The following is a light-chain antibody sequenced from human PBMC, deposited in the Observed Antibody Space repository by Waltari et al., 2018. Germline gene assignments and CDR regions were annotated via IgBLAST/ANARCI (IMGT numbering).Light chain of an antibody. Sequence: DLVMTQSPNSLAVSLGERAPIHCQYSQSVLYSSNNKNYLAWYQQKPGQPPKLLIYWASTRESGVPDRFSGSGSGTDFTLTISSLQAEDVAVYYCQQYYSTPFTFGPGTKVDIK. V-gene: IGKV4-1*01. J-gene: IGKJ3*01. CDR1: QSVLYSSNNKNY. CDR2: WAS. CDR3: QQYYSTPFT.